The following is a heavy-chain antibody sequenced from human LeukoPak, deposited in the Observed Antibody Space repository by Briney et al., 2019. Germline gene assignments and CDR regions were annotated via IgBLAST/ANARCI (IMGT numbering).Heavy chain of an antibody. D-gene: IGHD3-22*01. J-gene: IGHJ4*02. Sequence: SETLSLTCTVSGGSISSSSYYWGWIRQPPGKGLEWIGSVYYSGSTYYNPSLKSRFTISVDTSKNQFSLKLSSVTAADTAVYYCARDSALGDSSGYLRSSGLGGFDYWGQGTLVTVSS. CDR2: VYYSGST. V-gene: IGHV4-39*07. CDR3: ARDSALGDSSGYLRSSGLGGFDY. CDR1: GGSISSSSYY.